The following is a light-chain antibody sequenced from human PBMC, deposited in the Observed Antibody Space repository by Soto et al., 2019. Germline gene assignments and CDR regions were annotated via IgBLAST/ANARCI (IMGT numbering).Light chain of an antibody. J-gene: IGKJ2*01. V-gene: IGKV3D-20*01. CDR1: QSVISSY. CDR2: DAS. Sequence: EIVLTQSPATLSLSPGERATLSCGASQSVISSYLAWYQQKPGLAPRLLIYDASSRATGIPDRFSGSGSGTDLTLTISRLEPEDFAVYYCQQYGSSPYTFGQGTKPEIQ. CDR3: QQYGSSPYT.